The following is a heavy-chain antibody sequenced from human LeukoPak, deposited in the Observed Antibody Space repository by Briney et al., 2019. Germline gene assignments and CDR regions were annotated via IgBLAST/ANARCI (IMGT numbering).Heavy chain of an antibody. CDR1: GFTVSSNY. CDR2: IYSGGST. Sequence: PGGSLRLSCAASGFTVSSNYMSWVRQAPGKGLEWVSVIYSGGSTYYADSVKGRFTISRDNSKNTLYLQMNSLRAEDTAVYYCARGARGVITMVRGEYYYYGMDVWGQGTTVTVSS. CDR3: ARGARGVITMVRGEYYYYGMDV. D-gene: IGHD3-10*01. V-gene: IGHV3-53*01. J-gene: IGHJ6*02.